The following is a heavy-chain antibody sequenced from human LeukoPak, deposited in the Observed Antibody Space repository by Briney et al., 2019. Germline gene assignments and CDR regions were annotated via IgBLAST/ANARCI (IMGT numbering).Heavy chain of an antibody. CDR3: ARVRWGGLYYFDY. J-gene: IGHJ4*02. D-gene: IGHD3-16*01. CDR1: GFTFSSYW. V-gene: IGHV3-74*01. Sequence: GGSLRLSCAATGFTFSSYWMHWVRQAPGKGLVGVSRINDDGRSTSYADSVKGRFTISRDNAKNTLYLQMNSLRAEDTAVYYCARVRWGGLYYFDYWGQGTLVTVSS. CDR2: INDDGRST.